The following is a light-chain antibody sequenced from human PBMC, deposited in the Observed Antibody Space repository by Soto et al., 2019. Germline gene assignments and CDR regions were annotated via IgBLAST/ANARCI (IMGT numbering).Light chain of an antibody. J-gene: IGLJ1*01. CDR3: CSYAGSDTFTYV. V-gene: IGLV2-11*01. CDR2: DVS. CDR1: SSDVGGYNY. Sequence: QSALTQPRSVSGSPGQSVTISCTGTSSDVGGYNYVSWYQQHPGKAPKLMIYDVSKRPSGVPDRFSGSKSGNTASLTSSGLQAEDEADDYCCSYAGSDTFTYVFGTGTKLTVL.